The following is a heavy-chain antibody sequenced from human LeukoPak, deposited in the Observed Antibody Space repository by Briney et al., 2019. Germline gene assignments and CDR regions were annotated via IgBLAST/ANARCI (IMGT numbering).Heavy chain of an antibody. D-gene: IGHD2-21*01. CDR2: MHPNSGNT. CDR3: ARRGVVVNYYFYGLDV. J-gene: IGHJ6*02. CDR1: GYTFTSYN. Sequence: RASVKVSCKASGYTFTSYNINWVRQATGQGLELMGWMHPNSGNTVYAQKLQGRVTMTRNTSISTAYMELSSLRSEDTAVYYCARRGVVVNYYFYGLDVWGQGATVTVSS. V-gene: IGHV1-8*01.